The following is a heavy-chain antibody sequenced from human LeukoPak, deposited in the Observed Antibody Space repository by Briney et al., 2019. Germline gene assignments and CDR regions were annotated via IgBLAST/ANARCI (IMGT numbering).Heavy chain of an antibody. CDR2: INWNGGST. CDR3: AREGSSSGSHGSFDY. CDR1: GFTSDDYG. D-gene: IGHD1-26*01. Sequence: PGGSLRLSCAASGFTSDDYGMSWVRQAPGKGLEWVSGINWNGGSTGYADSVKGRFTISRDNAKNSLYLQMNSLRAEDTALYHCAREGSSSGSHGSFDYWGQGTLVTVSS. V-gene: IGHV3-20*01. J-gene: IGHJ4*02.